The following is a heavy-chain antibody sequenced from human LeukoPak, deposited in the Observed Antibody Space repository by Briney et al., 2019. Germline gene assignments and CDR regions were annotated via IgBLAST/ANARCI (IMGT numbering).Heavy chain of an antibody. D-gene: IGHD3-22*01. CDR3: ARTQYYYDSSGYFFDY. J-gene: IGHJ4*02. CDR2: AADSGST. Sequence: PSETLSLTCTVSGGSISSSSYYWGWIRQPPGKGLEWIGYAADSGSTNYNPSLKSRVTISVDTSKNQFSLKLSSVTAADTAVYYCARTQYYYDSSGYFFDYWGQGTLVTVSS. V-gene: IGHV4-61*05. CDR1: GGSISSSSYY.